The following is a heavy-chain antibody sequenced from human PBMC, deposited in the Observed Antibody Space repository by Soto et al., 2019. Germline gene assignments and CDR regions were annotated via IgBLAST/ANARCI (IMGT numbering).Heavy chain of an antibody. CDR1: GFTFSYYS. CDR2: ISSGTTTI. CDR3: ARDYRERAVDV. J-gene: IGHJ6*02. V-gene: IGHV3-48*02. D-gene: IGHD1-1*01. Sequence: GGSLRLSCAASGFTFSYYSMNWVRQAPGKGLEWVSYISSGTTTIYADSVKGRFTISRDNAKNSLYLQMNSLRDEDTAVYYCARDYRERAVDVWGQGTTVTVSS.